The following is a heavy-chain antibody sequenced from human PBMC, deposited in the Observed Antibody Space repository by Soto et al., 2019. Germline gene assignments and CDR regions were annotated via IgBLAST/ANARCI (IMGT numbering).Heavy chain of an antibody. J-gene: IGHJ4*02. V-gene: IGHV4-34*01. D-gene: IGHD4-4*01. CDR1: GGSFSGYY. CDR2: INHSGSA. CDR3: ARDTTDYSNADYVDF. Sequence: QVQLQQWGAGLLKPSETLSLTCAVYGGSFSGYYWNWIRQPPGKGLEWIGDINHSGSANYNPSLKSRVTISVDTSKNQFSLKLISVTAADTAVYYCARDTTDYSNADYVDFWGQGNLVTVSS.